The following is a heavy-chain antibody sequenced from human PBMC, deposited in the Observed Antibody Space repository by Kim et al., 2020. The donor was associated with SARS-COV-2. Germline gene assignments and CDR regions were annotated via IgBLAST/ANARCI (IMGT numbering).Heavy chain of an antibody. D-gene: IGHD3-10*01. CDR2: IRSKAYGGTT. V-gene: IGHV3-49*04. CDR3: TRDYRLLWFGVGAFDI. Sequence: GGSLRLSCTASGFTFGDYAMSWVRQAPGKGLEWVGFIRSKAYGGTTEYAASVKGRFTISRDDSKSIAYLQMNSLKTEDTAVYYCTRDYRLLWFGVGAFDIWGQGTMVTVSS. CDR1: GFTFGDYA. J-gene: IGHJ3*02.